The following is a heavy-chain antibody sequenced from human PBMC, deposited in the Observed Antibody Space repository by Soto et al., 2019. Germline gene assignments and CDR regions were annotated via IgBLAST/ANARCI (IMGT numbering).Heavy chain of an antibody. CDR2: INQEGRES. D-gene: IGHD5-12*01. V-gene: IGHV3-7*01. J-gene: IGHJ5*02. CDR1: GFTLSRYW. CDR3: VGSNIVSA. Sequence: EVQLVESGGGLVQPGGSLRLSCVASGFTLSRYWMSWVRQAPGKGLEWVANINQEGRESHYVDSVKGRFTISRDNAQNSLYLQMNSLRVEDTGLYYCVGSNIVSAWGQGTLVTVSS.